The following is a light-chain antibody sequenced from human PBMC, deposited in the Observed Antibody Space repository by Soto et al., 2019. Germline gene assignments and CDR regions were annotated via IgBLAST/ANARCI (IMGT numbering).Light chain of an antibody. J-gene: IGKJ5*01. V-gene: IGKV1D-8*03. Sequence: VIWVTQSPSLLSASTGDRVTISCRISQDISSYLAWYQQKPGKAPEVLIYAASTLQSGVPSRFSGSGSGTEFTLTISSLQPEDFATYYCQQLNSYPITFGQGTRLEIK. CDR1: QDISSY. CDR2: AAS. CDR3: QQLNSYPIT.